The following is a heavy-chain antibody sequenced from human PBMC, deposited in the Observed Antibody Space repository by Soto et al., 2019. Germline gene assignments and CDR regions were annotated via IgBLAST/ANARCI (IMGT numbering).Heavy chain of an antibody. CDR3: ASSHCSGGTCYSMTLAY. V-gene: IGHV3-48*02. CDR1: GFTFSSYS. Sequence: GGSLRLSCAASGFTFSSYSMNWVRQAPGKGLEWVSYISSSSSTIYYADSVKGRFTISRDNAKNSLYLQMNSLRDEDTAVYYCASSHCSGGTCYSMTLAYWGQGTLVTVSS. J-gene: IGHJ4*02. CDR2: ISSSSSTI. D-gene: IGHD2-15*01.